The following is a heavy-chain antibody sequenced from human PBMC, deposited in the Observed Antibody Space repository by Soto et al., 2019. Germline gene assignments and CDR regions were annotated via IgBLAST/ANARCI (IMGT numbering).Heavy chain of an antibody. Sequence: PGGSLRLSCAASGFIFSSFGMHWVRQAPGKGLEWVANIWYDGSNTYYTDSVKGRFTISRDNSRNTLFLEMNSLRAEDTAVYHCVRDLLGSGGHFDYWGQGTQVTVSS. J-gene: IGHJ4*02. CDR3: VRDLLGSGGHFDY. CDR2: IWYDGSNT. CDR1: GFIFSSFG. V-gene: IGHV3-33*01. D-gene: IGHD7-27*01.